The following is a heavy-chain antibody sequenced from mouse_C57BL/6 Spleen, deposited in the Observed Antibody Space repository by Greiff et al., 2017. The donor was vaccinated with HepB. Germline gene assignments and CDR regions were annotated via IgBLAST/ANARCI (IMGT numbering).Heavy chain of an antibody. CDR3: ARGRVYYGSSYDYFDY. CDR1: GYTFTSYW. Sequence: QVQLKQPGAELVKPGASVKLSCKASGYTFTSYWMHWVKQRPGRGLEWIGRIDPNSGGTKYNEKFKSEATLTVDKPSSTAYMQLSSLTSEDSAVYYCARGRVYYGSSYDYFDYWGQGTTLTVSS. CDR2: IDPNSGGT. D-gene: IGHD1-1*01. V-gene: IGHV1-72*01. J-gene: IGHJ2*01.